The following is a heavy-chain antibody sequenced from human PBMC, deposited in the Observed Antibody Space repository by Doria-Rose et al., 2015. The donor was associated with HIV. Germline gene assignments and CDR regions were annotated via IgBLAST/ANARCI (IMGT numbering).Heavy chain of an antibody. V-gene: IGHV2-26*01. CDR2: IFSDDER. J-gene: IGHJ4*02. CDR1: GVSLSSPGMG. D-gene: IGHD6-13*01. CDR3: ARIKSSRWYHKYYFDF. Sequence: QVTLKESGPVLVKPTETLTPTCTVSGVSLSSPGMGVSWIRQPPGKALEWLANIFSDDERSYKTSLKSRLTISRRTSKSQVVRIMTDMDPVDTATYYCARIKSSRWYHKYYFDFWGQGTLVIVSA.